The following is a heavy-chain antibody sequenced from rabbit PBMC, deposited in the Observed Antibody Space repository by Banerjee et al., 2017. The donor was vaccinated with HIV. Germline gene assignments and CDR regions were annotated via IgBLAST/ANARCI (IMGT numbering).Heavy chain of an antibody. J-gene: IGHJ3*01. CDR1: GFDFSYSYY. D-gene: IGHD1-1*01. CDR2: IYTGSSGST. CDR3: ARDLFSADASE. Sequence: QEQLVESGGGLVQPEGSLTLTCKASGFDFSYSYYMCWVRQAPGKGLEWIGCIYTGSSGSTWYANWAKGRFTISKTSTTVDLQMTSLTAADTATYFCARDLFSADASEWGQGTLVTVS. V-gene: IGHV1S45*01.